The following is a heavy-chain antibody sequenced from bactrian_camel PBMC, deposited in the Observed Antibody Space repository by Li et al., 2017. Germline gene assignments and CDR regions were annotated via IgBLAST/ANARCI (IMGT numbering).Heavy chain of an antibody. Sequence: VQLVESGGGLVQPGGSLGVSCEASGFTFADYDLTWVRQAPGKELVWISGINSGGGIPSYSNSVKGRFTISRDNAKNTLYLQLNSLRTEDTAMYYCAASKIGGGDWYTSDFRYWGQGTQVTVS. D-gene: IGHD6*01. CDR3: AASKIGGGDWYTSDFRY. V-gene: IGHV3S42*01. CDR1: GFTFADYD. J-gene: IGHJ6*01. CDR2: INSGGGIP.